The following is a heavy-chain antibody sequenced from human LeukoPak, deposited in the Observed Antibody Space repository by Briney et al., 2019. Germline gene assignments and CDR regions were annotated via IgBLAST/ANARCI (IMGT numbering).Heavy chain of an antibody. Sequence: SETLSLTCAVYGGSFSGYYWSWIRQPPGKGLEWIGEINHSGSTNYNPSLKSRVTISVDTSKNQFSLKLSSVTAADTAVYYCARVGDGYLPDAFDIWGQGTMVTVSS. D-gene: IGHD5-24*01. J-gene: IGHJ3*02. V-gene: IGHV4-34*01. CDR2: INHSGST. CDR3: ARVGDGYLPDAFDI. CDR1: GGSFSGYY.